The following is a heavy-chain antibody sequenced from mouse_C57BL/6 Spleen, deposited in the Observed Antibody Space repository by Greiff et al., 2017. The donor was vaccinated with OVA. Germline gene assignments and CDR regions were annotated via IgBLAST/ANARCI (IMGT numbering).Heavy chain of an antibody. J-gene: IGHJ2*01. D-gene: IGHD3-3*01. CDR2: IYPRSGNT. CDR1: GYTFTSYG. V-gene: IGHV1-81*01. CDR3: ARSRLGWGGDY. Sequence: VQLQESGAELARPGASVKLSCKASGYTFTSYGISWVKQRTGQGLEWIGEIYPRSGNTYYNEKFKGKATLTADKSSSTAYMELRSLTSEDSAVYFCARSRLGWGGDYWGQGTTLTVSS.